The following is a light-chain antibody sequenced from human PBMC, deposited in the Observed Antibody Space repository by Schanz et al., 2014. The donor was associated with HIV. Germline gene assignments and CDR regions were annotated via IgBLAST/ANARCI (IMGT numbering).Light chain of an antibody. CDR3: SSFSTSDTPI. Sequence: QSALTQPASFSLSPGQSITISCTGTSSDVGSYNLVSWYQQHPGKAPKLMIYEVSKRPSGVPDRFSGSKSGNTASLTVSGLQAEDEADYYCSSFSTSDTPIFGTGTKVTVL. CDR2: EVS. V-gene: IGLV2-14*02. CDR1: SSDVGSYNL. J-gene: IGLJ1*01.